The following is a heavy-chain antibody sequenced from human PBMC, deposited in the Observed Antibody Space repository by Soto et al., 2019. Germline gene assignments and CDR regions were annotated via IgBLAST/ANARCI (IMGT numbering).Heavy chain of an antibody. CDR1: GGSISSGDYY. J-gene: IGHJ4*02. D-gene: IGHD5-12*01. CDR2: IYYSGST. V-gene: IGHV4-30-4*01. CDR3: ASPGVATGMVDY. Sequence: KTSETLSLTCTVSGGSISSGDYYWSWIRQPPGKGLEWIGYIYYSGSTYYNPSLKSRVTISVDTSKNQFSLKLSSVTAADTAVYYCASPGVATGMVDYWGQGTLVTVSS.